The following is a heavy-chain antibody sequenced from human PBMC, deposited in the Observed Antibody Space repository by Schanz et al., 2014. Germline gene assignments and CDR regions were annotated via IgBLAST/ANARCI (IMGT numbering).Heavy chain of an antibody. J-gene: IGHJ5*02. CDR2: VSRSTPDI. CDR3: TRDVRLDRRGNWFDP. Sequence: EVQLVESGGGLIQPGGSLRLSCTASGFTFSSYSMNWVRQAPGKGLEWVSYVSRSTPDIYYADSVKGRFTMSRDNAKNLLYLQMNSLRAEDTAVYYCTRDVRLDRRGNWFDPWGQGTLVTVSS. V-gene: IGHV3-48*01. CDR1: GFTFSSYS. D-gene: IGHD1-1*01.